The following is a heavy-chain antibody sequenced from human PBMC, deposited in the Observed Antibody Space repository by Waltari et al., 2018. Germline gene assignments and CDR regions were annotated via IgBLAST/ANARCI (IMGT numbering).Heavy chain of an antibody. J-gene: IGHJ5*02. D-gene: IGHD6-19*01. Sequence: QVQLVQSGAEVKKPGSSVKVYCKASGGTFSSYAISWVRQAPGQGLGWMGGIIPIVGTANYAQKFQGRVTITADESTSTAYMELSSLRSEDTAVYYCAREDPLSSGWLVRWFDPRGQGTLVTVSS. CDR3: AREDPLSSGWLVRWFDP. CDR2: IIPIVGTA. V-gene: IGHV1-69*01. CDR1: GGTFSSYA.